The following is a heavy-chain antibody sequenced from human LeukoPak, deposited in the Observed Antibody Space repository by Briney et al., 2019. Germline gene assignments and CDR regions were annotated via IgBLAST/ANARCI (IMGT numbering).Heavy chain of an antibody. V-gene: IGHV3-21*01. D-gene: IGHD3-10*01. J-gene: IGHJ4*02. Sequence: GGSLRLSCAASGFTFSSYSMNWVRQAPGKGLEWVSSISSSSYIYYADSVKGRFTISRDNAKNSLYLQMNSLRAEDTAVCYCARDYGYGDGGDWGQGTLVTVSS. CDR2: ISSSSYI. CDR1: GFTFSSYS. CDR3: ARDYGYGDGGD.